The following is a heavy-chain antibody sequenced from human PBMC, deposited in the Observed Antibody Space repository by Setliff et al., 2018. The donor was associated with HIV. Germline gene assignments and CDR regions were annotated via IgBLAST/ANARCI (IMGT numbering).Heavy chain of an antibody. D-gene: IGHD5-12*01. V-gene: IGHV1-8*02. CDR1: VYTFTNYN. Sequence: GASVKVSCKASVYTFTNYNINWVRQATGQGLEWMGWMNPHSGNTGYAQKFQGRVTMTRNTSISTAYMELSSLRSEDMVVYYCATDGIGGWLRPMPDYWGQVTQVTVAS. CDR2: MNPHSGNT. J-gene: IGHJ4*02. CDR3: ATDGIGGWLRPMPDY.